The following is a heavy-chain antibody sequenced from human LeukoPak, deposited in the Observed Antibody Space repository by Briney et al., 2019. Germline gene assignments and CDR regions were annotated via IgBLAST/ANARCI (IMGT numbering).Heavy chain of an antibody. D-gene: IGHD6-6*01. CDR2: IRQDGSDK. Sequence: PGGSLRLSCGASGFTFRAYWMTWVRQAPGRGLDWVANIRQDGSDKYFMDSVKGRFTISRDNAKNSLYLQMNSLRAEDTAVYYCATLNFRSSLLFDSWGQGTLVTVSS. J-gene: IGHJ4*02. CDR3: ATLNFRSSLLFDS. CDR1: GFTFRAYW. V-gene: IGHV3-7*01.